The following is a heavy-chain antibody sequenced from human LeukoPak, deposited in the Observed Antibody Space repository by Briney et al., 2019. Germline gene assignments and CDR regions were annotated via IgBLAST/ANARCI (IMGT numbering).Heavy chain of an antibody. J-gene: IGHJ5*02. Sequence: SETLSLTCSVSGASISSNNYYWGWIRQPPGKGLEWIGSIYHSGSTYYNPSLKSRVTISVDTSKNQFSLKLNSVTAADSAMYYCARDSTYSSSSHNWFDPWGQGTLVSVSS. V-gene: IGHV4-39*07. CDR3: ARDSTYSSSSHNWFDP. CDR2: IYHSGST. D-gene: IGHD6-6*01. CDR1: GASISSNNYY.